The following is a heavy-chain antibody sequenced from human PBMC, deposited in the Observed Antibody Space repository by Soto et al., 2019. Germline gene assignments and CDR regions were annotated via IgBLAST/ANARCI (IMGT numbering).Heavy chain of an antibody. Sequence: GGSLRLSCAASGFTVSSNYMSWVRQAPGKGLEWVSVIYSGGSTYYADSVKGRFTISRDNSKNTLYLQMNSLRAEDTAVYYCARDYPYYGSGTQYYYYYGMDVWGQGTTVTVSS. CDR2: IYSGGST. D-gene: IGHD3-10*01. CDR3: ARDYPYYGSGTQYYYYYGMDV. V-gene: IGHV3-53*01. J-gene: IGHJ6*02. CDR1: GFTVSSNY.